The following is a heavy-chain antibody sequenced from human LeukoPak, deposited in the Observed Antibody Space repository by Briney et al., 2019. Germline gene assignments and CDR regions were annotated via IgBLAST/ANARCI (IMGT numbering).Heavy chain of an antibody. D-gene: IGHD1-26*01. J-gene: IGHJ4*02. Sequence: AGGSLRLSCAASGFGFSDRSMNWVRQAPGKGLEWVSYISGGSDSIYYADSVKGRFTISRDNARNSLYLQMNSLRGEDTAVYFCATDKPPVGVIDYWGQGTLVTVSS. CDR1: GFGFSDRS. CDR2: ISGGSDSI. V-gene: IGHV3-48*01. CDR3: ATDKPPVGVIDY.